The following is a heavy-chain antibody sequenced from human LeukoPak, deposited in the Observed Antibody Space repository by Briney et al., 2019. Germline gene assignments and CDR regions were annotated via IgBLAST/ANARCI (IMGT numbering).Heavy chain of an antibody. CDR1: GFTFSGYA. CDR2: ISGAGGST. CDR3: AKDYSDYDS. V-gene: IGHV3-23*01. D-gene: IGHD4-11*01. J-gene: IGHJ5*01. Sequence: PGGSLRLSCAASGFTFSGYAMTWVRQAPGKGLEWVSAISGAGGSTYYADSVKGRFTISGANSKNTLYLQMNSLRVEDTALYYCAKDYSDYDSWGQGTLVTVSS.